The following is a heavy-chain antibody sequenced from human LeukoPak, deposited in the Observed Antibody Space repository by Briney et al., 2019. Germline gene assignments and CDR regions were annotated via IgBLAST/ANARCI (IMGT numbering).Heavy chain of an antibody. CDR2: IIPIFGTA. V-gene: IGHV1-69*13. CDR1: GGTFSSYA. J-gene: IGHJ4*02. Sequence: SVKVSCKASGGTFSSYAVSWVRQAPGQGLEWMGGIIPIFGTANYAQKFQGRVTITADESTSTAYMELSSLRSEDTAVYYCARDGYSSSSFTPFDYWGQGTLVTVSS. CDR3: ARDGYSSSSFTPFDY. D-gene: IGHD6-6*01.